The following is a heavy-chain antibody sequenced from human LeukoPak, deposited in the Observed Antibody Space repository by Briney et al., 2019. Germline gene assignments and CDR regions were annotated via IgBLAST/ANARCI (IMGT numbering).Heavy chain of an antibody. CDR3: ARGMYYYDSSGYYLDY. CDR2: ISGSGSIT. V-gene: IGHV3-23*01. J-gene: IGHJ4*02. Sequence: GGSLRLSCAASGFTFSGYAMSWVRQAPGKGLEWVSTISGSGSITYYADSVKGRFTISRDNSKNTLYLQMNSLRAEDTAVYYCARGMYYYDSSGYYLDYWGQGTLVTVSS. D-gene: IGHD3-22*01. CDR1: GFTFSGYA.